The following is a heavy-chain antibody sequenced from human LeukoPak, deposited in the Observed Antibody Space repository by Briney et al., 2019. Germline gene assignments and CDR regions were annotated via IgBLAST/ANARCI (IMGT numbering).Heavy chain of an antibody. Sequence: GSLRLSCAASGFTVSTNYMSWVRQPPGKGLEWIGEINHSGSTNYNPSLKSRVTISVDTSKNQFSLKLSSVTAADTAVYYCARGSPRIAAAGTRYNWFDPWGQGTLVTVSS. D-gene: IGHD6-13*01. J-gene: IGHJ5*02. V-gene: IGHV4-34*01. CDR2: INHSGST. CDR1: GFTVSTNY. CDR3: ARGSPRIAAAGTRYNWFDP.